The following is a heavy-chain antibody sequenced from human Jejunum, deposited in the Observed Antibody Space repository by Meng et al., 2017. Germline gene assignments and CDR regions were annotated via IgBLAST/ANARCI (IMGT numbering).Heavy chain of an antibody. V-gene: IGHV5-51*01. CDR2: IYGGDSDT. CDR1: GSTFSSYW. Sequence: GESLKISCNVSGSTFSSYWIAWVRQLPGKGLEWLGIIYGGDSDTRYSPSFQGQFLISADKSISTAYLQWSSLRASDTATYYCARPSDSSAYDWYFDLWGRGTLVTVSS. J-gene: IGHJ2*01. CDR3: ARPSDSSAYDWYFDL. D-gene: IGHD6-25*01.